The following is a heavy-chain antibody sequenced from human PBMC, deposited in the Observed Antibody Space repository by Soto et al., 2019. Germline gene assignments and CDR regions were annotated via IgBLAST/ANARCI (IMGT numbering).Heavy chain of an antibody. V-gene: IGHV3-30*04. CDR2: ISYDGSNE. D-gene: IGHD1-26*01. Sequence: QVQLVESGGGVVQPGRSLRLSCAASGFTFTNYALHWVRQAPGKGLEWVAVISYDGSNEYYTESVKGRFTISRRNSKNPLFLHMNSLRTADTAVYYCARADGGSYYVGVDYWGQGTLVTVSS. CDR1: GFTFTNYA. CDR3: ARADGGSYYVGVDY. J-gene: IGHJ4*02.